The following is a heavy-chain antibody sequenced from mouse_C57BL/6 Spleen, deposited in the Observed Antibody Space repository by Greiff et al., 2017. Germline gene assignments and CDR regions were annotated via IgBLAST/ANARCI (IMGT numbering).Heavy chain of an antibody. CDR3: ANKTAQANFDY. V-gene: IGHV1-19*01. Sequence: EVQLQQSGPVLVKPGASVKMSCQASGYTFTNYYMHWVKQSHGQSLEWIGVINPYNGGTSYNQKFKGKATLTVDKSSSTSYMELNSLTSDDSAVDYCANKTAQANFDYWGKGTTLTVSS. J-gene: IGHJ2*01. CDR2: INPYNGGT. CDR1: GYTFTNYY. D-gene: IGHD3-2*02.